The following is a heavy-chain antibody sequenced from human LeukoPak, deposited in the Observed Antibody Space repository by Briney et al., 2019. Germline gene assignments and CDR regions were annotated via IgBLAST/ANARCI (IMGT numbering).Heavy chain of an antibody. CDR2: INHSGST. CDR3: ARENHGDYDILTGVLR. D-gene: IGHD3-9*01. Sequence: SETLSLTCAVYGGSFSGYYWSWIRQPPGKGLEWIGEINHSGSTNYNPSLKSRVTISVDTSKNQFSLKLSSVTAADTAVYYCARENHGDYDILTGVLRWGQGTLVTVSS. J-gene: IGHJ4*02. V-gene: IGHV4-34*01. CDR1: GGSFSGYY.